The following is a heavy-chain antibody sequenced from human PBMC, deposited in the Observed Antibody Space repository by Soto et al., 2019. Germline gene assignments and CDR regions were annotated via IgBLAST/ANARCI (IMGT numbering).Heavy chain of an antibody. J-gene: IGHJ4*02. CDR2: IIPILGIA. V-gene: IGHV1-69*02. Sequence: QVQLVQSGAEVKKPGSSVKVSCKASGGTFSSYTISWVQHAPGQGLEWMGRIIPILGIANYAEKFQGRVTITADKSTSTAYMELSSLRSEDTAVYYCSMEYCSSTSCYRYYSGQGTLVTVSS. D-gene: IGHD2-2*02. CDR1: GGTFSSYT. CDR3: SMEYCSSTSCYRYY.